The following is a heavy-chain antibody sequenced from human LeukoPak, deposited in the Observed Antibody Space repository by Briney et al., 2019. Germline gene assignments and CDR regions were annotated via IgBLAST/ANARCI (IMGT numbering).Heavy chain of an antibody. CDR1: GGTFSSYA. J-gene: IGHJ5*02. D-gene: IGHD3-3*01. CDR2: IIPIFGTA. V-gene: IGHV1-69*13. CDR3: ARSVRFWSGPLIWFDP. Sequence: SVKVSCKASGGTFSSYAISWVRQAPGQELEWMGGIIPIFGTANYAQKFQSSVTITADESTSTAYMELSSLRSEDTAVYYCARSVRFWSGPLIWFDPWGQGTLVTVSS.